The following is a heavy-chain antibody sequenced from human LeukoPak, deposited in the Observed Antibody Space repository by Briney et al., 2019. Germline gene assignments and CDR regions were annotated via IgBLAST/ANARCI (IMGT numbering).Heavy chain of an antibody. CDR2: ISYSGAT. CDR3: ARHRREQQLELFDS. V-gene: IGHV4-39*01. D-gene: IGHD6-13*01. Sequence: SVTLSLTCTVSGGSISSSDYYWGWIRQPPGEGLEWIGSISYSGATDHNPSLKSRVTISVDTSKNQFSLKLSFVTAADTAVHYCARHRREQQLELFDSWGQGTLVTVSS. CDR1: GGSISSSDYY. J-gene: IGHJ4*02.